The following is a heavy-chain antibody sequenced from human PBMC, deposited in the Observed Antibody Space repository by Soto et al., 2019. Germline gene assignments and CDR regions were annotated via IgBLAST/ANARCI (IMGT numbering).Heavy chain of an antibody. D-gene: IGHD4-17*01. CDR3: ARGAFYGDHTVEGYFDY. J-gene: IGHJ4*01. CDR1: GFSFSSYS. Sequence: PGGSLRLSCAASGFSFSSYSMNWVRQAPGKGLEWLSLSSSDITTKFYADSVKGRFTIFRDSAKKSLYLQMNSLTAEDTSLYYFARGAFYGDHTVEGYFDYWCHGTLVTVSS. V-gene: IGHV3-48*01. CDR2: SSSDITTK.